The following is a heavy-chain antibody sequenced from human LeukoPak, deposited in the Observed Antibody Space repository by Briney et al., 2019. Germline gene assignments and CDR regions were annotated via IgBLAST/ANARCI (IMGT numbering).Heavy chain of an antibody. CDR2: INSDGSST. CDR1: GFTFSSYW. D-gene: IGHD3-22*01. CDR3: AKGADTSGYYYYFDY. Sequence: PGGSLRLSCAASGFTFSSYWMHWVRQAPGKGLVWVSRINSDGSSTSYADSVKGRFTISRDNAKNTLYLQMNSLRAEDTAVYYCAKGADTSGYYYYFDYWGQGTLVTVSS. J-gene: IGHJ4*02. V-gene: IGHV3-74*01.